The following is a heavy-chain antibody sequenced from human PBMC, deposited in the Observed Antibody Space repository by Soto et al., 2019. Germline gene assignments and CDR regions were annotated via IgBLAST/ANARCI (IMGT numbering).Heavy chain of an antibody. CDR1: GFTFSTYG. CDR2: IWYDGSNK. CDR3: ARASRQLVYFDY. D-gene: IGHD6-13*01. Sequence: QVQLVESGGGVVQPGRSLRLSCAASGFTFSTYGMHWVRQAPGKGLEWVAVIWYDGSNKYYADSMKGRFTISSDNSKNTLYLQMNSLRAEDTAVYYCARASRQLVYFDYWGQGTLVTVSS. J-gene: IGHJ4*02. V-gene: IGHV3-33*01.